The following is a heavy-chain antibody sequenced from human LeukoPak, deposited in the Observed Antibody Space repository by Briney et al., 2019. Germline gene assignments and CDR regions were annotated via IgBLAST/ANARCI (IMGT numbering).Heavy chain of an antibody. CDR2: ITSSSTSI. CDR1: GFTFSSYC. Sequence: GGSLRLSCAASGFTFSSYCMNWVRQAPGKGLEWVSSITSSSTSIHYADSVKGRFTISRDNAKNSLYLQMNSLRDEDTAVYYCARGSLIFDYWGQGTLVTVSS. V-gene: IGHV3-21*01. J-gene: IGHJ4*02. CDR3: ARGSLIFDY.